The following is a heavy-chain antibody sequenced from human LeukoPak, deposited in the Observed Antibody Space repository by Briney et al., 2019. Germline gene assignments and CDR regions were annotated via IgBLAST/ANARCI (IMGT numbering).Heavy chain of an antibody. V-gene: IGHV3-21*01. D-gene: IGHD1-26*01. Sequence: GGSLRLSCAASGFTFSSYSMNWVRQAPGKGLEWVSSISSSSSYIYYADSVKGRFTISRDNAKNSLYLQMNSLRAEDTAVYCRARGGGGGATYDYWGQGTLVTVSS. CDR1: GFTFSSYS. CDR2: ISSSSSYI. CDR3: ARGGGGGATYDY. J-gene: IGHJ4*02.